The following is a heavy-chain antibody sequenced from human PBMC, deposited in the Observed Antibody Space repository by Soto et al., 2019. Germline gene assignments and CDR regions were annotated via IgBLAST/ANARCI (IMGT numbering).Heavy chain of an antibody. Sequence: VQLVESGGGVVQPGRSLRLSCAASGFTFSSYGMHWVRQAPGKGLEWVAVIWYDGSNKYYADSVKGRFTISRHNSKNTLYLKMNRLRAEDTAVYYCARDRVGARFDYWGQGTLVTVSS. D-gene: IGHD1-26*01. J-gene: IGHJ4*02. CDR1: GFTFSSYG. CDR2: IWYDGSNK. V-gene: IGHV3-33*01. CDR3: ARDRVGARFDY.